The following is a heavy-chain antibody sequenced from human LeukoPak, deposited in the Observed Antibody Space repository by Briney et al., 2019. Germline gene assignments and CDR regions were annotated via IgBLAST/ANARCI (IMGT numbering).Heavy chain of an antibody. Sequence: GGSLRLSCAASGFTFSNYAMSWVRQAPGKGLEWVANIKQDGSEKYYVDSVKGRFTISRDNAKNSLYLQMNSLRAEDTAVYYCAREGMVRGVISSYYYYGMDVWGQGTTVTVSS. J-gene: IGHJ6*02. CDR1: GFTFSNYA. V-gene: IGHV3-7*01. D-gene: IGHD3-10*01. CDR3: AREGMVRGVISSYYYYGMDV. CDR2: IKQDGSEK.